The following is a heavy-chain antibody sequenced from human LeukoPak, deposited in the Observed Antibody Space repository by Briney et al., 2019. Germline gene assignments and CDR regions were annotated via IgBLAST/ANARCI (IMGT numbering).Heavy chain of an antibody. Sequence: PSGTLSLTCTVSGGSISSSSYYWGWIRQPPGKGLEWIGSIYYSGSTYYNPSLKSRVTISVDTSKNQFSLKLSSVTAADTAVYYCARQGPTWIQLWFNAFDVWGQGTMVTVSS. V-gene: IGHV4-39*01. CDR1: GGSISSSSYY. J-gene: IGHJ3*01. CDR2: IYYSGST. D-gene: IGHD5-18*01. CDR3: ARQGPTWIQLWFNAFDV.